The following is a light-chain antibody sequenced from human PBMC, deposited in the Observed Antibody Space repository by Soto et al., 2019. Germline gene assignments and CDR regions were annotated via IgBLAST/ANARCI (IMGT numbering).Light chain of an antibody. V-gene: IGKV1-6*01. CDR2: AAS. CDR1: QDIRVV. Sequence: AIPMTQSPPSLSASVGNRVIITCRASQDIRVVVGWLQQRPGHAPNLLIYAASTLHTGVPSTFTGRGAGTDFTLTINDLQPEDVATYSCLQDYDFPYTFGQGTKLEI. J-gene: IGKJ2*01. CDR3: LQDYDFPYT.